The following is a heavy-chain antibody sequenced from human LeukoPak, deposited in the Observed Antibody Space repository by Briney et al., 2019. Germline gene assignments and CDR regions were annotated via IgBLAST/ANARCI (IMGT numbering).Heavy chain of an antibody. V-gene: IGHV3-48*03. Sequence: GGSLRLSCAASGFIFSSYAMSWVRQAPGKGLECVSHITTGGSSIFYADSVKGRFTISRDNAKNSLYLQMNSLRVEDAAVYYCARVWYDSGWYDYWGQGALVTVSS. CDR1: GFIFSSYA. D-gene: IGHD6-19*01. CDR2: ITTGGSSI. CDR3: ARVWYDSGWYDY. J-gene: IGHJ4*02.